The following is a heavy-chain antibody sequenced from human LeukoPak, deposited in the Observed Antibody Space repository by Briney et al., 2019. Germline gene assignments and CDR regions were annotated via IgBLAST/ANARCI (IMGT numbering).Heavy chain of an antibody. CDR1: GYSISNNFY. D-gene: IGHD3-22*01. V-gene: IGHV4-38-2*02. J-gene: IGHJ4*02. Sequence: SETLSLTCTVSGYSISNNFYWAWIRQPPGKGLEWIGNIYYNGITYYSPSLKSRVTISLDTSKNQFSLKLSSVTAADTAVYYCARGSGYYGEDFEYWGQGTLVTVSS. CDR2: IYYNGIT. CDR3: ARGSGYYGEDFEY.